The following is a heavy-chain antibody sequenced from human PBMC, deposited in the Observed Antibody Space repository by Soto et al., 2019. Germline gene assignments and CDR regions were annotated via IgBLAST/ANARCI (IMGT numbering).Heavy chain of an antibody. J-gene: IGHJ4*02. Sequence: QVQLQESGPGLVKASQTLSLNCAVSGASMSTTGYYWSWIRHLPGKGLEWIGYIYHTGSAYHSPPLKRRLTMSVDTSKNQFSLKLSAVTAADTAVYYCVYMTRVTKFDYWGQGTLVTVSS. CDR2: IYHTGSA. V-gene: IGHV4-31*11. CDR1: GASMSTTGYY. CDR3: VYMTRVTKFDY. D-gene: IGHD4-17*01.